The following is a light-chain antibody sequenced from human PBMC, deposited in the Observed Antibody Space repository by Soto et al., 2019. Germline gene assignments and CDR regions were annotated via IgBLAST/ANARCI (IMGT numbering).Light chain of an antibody. CDR1: QGISTY. V-gene: IGKV1-39*01. CDR3: QQSYRTPYT. J-gene: IGKJ2*01. Sequence: DIQMTQSPSSLSASVEDRVTITCRASQGISTYLVWYQQRQGRAPKLLIYDASSLLSGVPSRFSGSGSGTDFTLTISSLQPEDFATYYCQQSYRTPYTFGQGTKLETK. CDR2: DAS.